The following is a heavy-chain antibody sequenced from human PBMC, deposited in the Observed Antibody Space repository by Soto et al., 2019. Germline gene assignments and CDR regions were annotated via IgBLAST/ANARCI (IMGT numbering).Heavy chain of an antibody. J-gene: IGHJ5*02. V-gene: IGHV4-34*01. CDR3: ARAYYDFWSGYWYRGWFDP. CDR2: INHSGST. Sequence: PSETLSLTCAVYGGSFSGYYWSWIRQPPGKGLEWIGEINHSGSTNYNPSLKSRVTISVDTSKNQFSLKLSSVTAADTAVYYCARAYYDFWSGYWYRGWFDPWGQGTLVTVPS. D-gene: IGHD3-3*01. CDR1: GGSFSGYY.